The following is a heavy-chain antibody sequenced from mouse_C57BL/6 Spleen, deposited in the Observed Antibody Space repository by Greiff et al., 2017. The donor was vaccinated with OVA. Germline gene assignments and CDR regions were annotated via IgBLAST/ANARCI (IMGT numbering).Heavy chain of an antibody. CDR3: ARYRGSSYWYFDV. Sequence: VQLQQPGPELVKPGASVKMSCQASGYTFTDYNMHWVKQSHGKSLEWIGYINPNNGGTSYNQKFKGKATLTVNKSSSTAYMELRSLTSEDSAVYYCARYRGSSYWYFDVWGTGTTVTVSS. J-gene: IGHJ1*03. V-gene: IGHV1-22*01. CDR2: INPNNGGT. D-gene: IGHD1-1*01. CDR1: GYTFTDYN.